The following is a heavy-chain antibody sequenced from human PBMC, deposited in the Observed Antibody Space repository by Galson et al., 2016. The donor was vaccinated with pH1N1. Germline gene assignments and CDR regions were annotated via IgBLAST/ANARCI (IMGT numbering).Heavy chain of an antibody. CDR2: ISSSSSTI. V-gene: IGHV3-48*01. Sequence: SLRLSCAASGFAFSNYAMSWVRQAPGKGLEWVSYISSSSSTIYYADSVKGRFTISRDNAKNSLYLQMNSLRAEDTAVHYCARVNHYYYYGMDVWGQGTTVTVSS. J-gene: IGHJ6*02. CDR3: ARVNHYYYYGMDV. D-gene: IGHD1-14*01. CDR1: GFAFSNYA.